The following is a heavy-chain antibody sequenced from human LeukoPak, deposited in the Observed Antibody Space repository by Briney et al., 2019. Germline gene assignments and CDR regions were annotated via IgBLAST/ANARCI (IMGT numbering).Heavy chain of an antibody. J-gene: IGHJ4*02. Sequence: GASVKVSCKASGYTFTSYDINWVRQATGQGRGWRGGMNPNSGNTGYAQKFQGRGTMTTDTSTSTAYMELRSLRSDDTAVYYCARDTVTMVRGGHTEIDYWGEGTLVTVSS. CDR1: GYTFTSYD. CDR2: MNPNSGNT. CDR3: ARDTVTMVRGGHTEIDY. D-gene: IGHD3-10*01. V-gene: IGHV1-8*01.